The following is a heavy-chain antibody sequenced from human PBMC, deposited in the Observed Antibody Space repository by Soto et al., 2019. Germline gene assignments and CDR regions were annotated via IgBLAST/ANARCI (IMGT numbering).Heavy chain of an antibody. CDR3: VRDEGAPRTYYFDH. CDR1: GFTFSHCG. CDR2: ISYTGTQK. Sequence: GGSLRLSCATSGFTFSHCGFHWARQAPGKGLEWVAFISYTGTQKNYPDSVRGRFTISRDNSKDTLYLDINSLRAEDAAMYFCVRDEGAPRTYYFDHWGQGALVTVSS. V-gene: IGHV3-33*05. J-gene: IGHJ4*02.